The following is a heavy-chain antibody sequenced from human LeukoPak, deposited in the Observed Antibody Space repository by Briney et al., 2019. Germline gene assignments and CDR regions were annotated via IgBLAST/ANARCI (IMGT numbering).Heavy chain of an antibody. CDR2: ITGSGANT. CDR1: GFTFSSYG. J-gene: IGHJ4*02. D-gene: IGHD1-14*01. V-gene: IGHV3-23*01. CDR3: ASLMSRVIVTGDFDN. Sequence: GGSLRLSCAASGFTFSSYGMHWVRQAPGKGLEWVSGITGSGANTYYADSVKGRFTISRDNSKNTLSLQMNSLRAEDTAVYYCASLMSRVIVTGDFDNWGQGTLVTVSS.